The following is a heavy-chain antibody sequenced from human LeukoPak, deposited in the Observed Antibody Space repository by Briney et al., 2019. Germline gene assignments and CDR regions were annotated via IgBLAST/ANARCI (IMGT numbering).Heavy chain of an antibody. CDR2: IYSGGST. CDR1: GFTVSSNY. CDR3: ARDPTTDAFDI. J-gene: IGHJ3*02. D-gene: IGHD1-7*01. V-gene: IGHV3-53*01. Sequence: GGSLRLSCAPSGFTVSSNYMSWVRQAPGKGLEWVSVIYSGGSTYYADSVKGRFTISRDNSKNTLYLQMNSLRAEDTVVYYCARDPTTDAFDIWGQGTMVTVSS.